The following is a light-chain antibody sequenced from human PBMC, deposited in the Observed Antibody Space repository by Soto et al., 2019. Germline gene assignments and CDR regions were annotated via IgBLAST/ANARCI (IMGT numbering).Light chain of an antibody. V-gene: IGKV3-15*01. J-gene: IGKJ1*01. CDR2: GAS. CDR3: QHYSTWLWT. CDR1: QSVSSK. Sequence: EIVMTQSPATLSVSPGERATLSCRASQSVSSKLAWYQQKTGQGPRLLIYGASTRATGIPARFSGSGSGTEFTLTISSLQSEDFAVYYCQHYSTWLWTFGQGTKVEIK.